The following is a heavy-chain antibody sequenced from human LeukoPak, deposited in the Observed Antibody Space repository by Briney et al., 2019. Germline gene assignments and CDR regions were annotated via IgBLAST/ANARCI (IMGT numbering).Heavy chain of an antibody. D-gene: IGHD3-3*01. Sequence: SETLSLTCAVYGGSFSGYYWSWIRQPPGKGLEWIEEINHSGSTNYNPSLKSRVTISVDTSKNQFSLKLSSVTAADTAVYYCARVGGYYDFPPYYFDYWGQGTLVTVSS. CDR3: ARVGGYYDFPPYYFDY. CDR2: INHSGST. V-gene: IGHV4-34*01. J-gene: IGHJ4*02. CDR1: GGSFSGYY.